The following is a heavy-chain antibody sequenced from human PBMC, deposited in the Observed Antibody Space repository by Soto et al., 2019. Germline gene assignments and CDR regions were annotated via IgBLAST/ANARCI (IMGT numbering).Heavy chain of an antibody. Sequence: QVQLQESGPGLVKPSQTLSLTCTVSGGSISSGGYYWSWIRQHPGKGLEWIGYIYYSGSTYYNPSLKSRVTRAVDTSKNQFSLKLSSVTAADTAVYYCARSAAADAQAHFDYWGQGTLVTVSS. D-gene: IGHD6-13*01. CDR3: ARSAAADAQAHFDY. J-gene: IGHJ4*02. CDR2: IYYSGST. CDR1: GGSISSGGYY. V-gene: IGHV4-31*03.